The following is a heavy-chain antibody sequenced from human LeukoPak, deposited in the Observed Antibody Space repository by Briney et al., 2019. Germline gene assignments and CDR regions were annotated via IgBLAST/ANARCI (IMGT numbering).Heavy chain of an antibody. CDR3: ASKIYSSGWYWDY. J-gene: IGHJ4*02. V-gene: IGHV3-66*01. Sequence: GGSLRLSCAASGFTVSSNYMSWVRQAPGKGLEWVSVIYSGGSTYYADSVKGRFTISRDNSKNTLYLQMNSLTAEDTAVYYCASKIYSSGWYWDYWGQGTLVTVSS. CDR2: IYSGGST. D-gene: IGHD6-19*01. CDR1: GFTVSSNY.